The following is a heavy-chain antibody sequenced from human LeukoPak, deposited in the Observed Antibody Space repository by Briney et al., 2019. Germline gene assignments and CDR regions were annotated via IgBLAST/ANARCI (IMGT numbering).Heavy chain of an antibody. V-gene: IGHV3-43*02. CDR2: ISGDSGST. Sequence: GGSLRLSCAASGFTFDDYAMHWVRQAPGKGLDWVSLISGDSGSTYYADSVKGRFTISRDNSKNSLYLQMNSLRNDDTAFYYCARDTEGYTYGYYYYGMDVWGQGTTVTVSS. CDR1: GFTFDDYA. D-gene: IGHD5-18*01. J-gene: IGHJ6*02. CDR3: ARDTEGYTYGYYYYGMDV.